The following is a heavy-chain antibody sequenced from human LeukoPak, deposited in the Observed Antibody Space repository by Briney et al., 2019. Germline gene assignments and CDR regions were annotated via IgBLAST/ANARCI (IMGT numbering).Heavy chain of an antibody. D-gene: IGHD4-17*01. CDR2: IYYSGST. J-gene: IGHJ4*02. CDR1: GGSISSSSYY. Sequence: PSETLSLTCTVSGGSISSSSYYWGWIRQLPGKGLEWIGSIYYSGSTYYNPSLKSRVTISVDTSTNQFSLKLSSVTAADTAVFYCARRSYGEFDYWGQGTLVTVSS. V-gene: IGHV4-39*01. CDR3: ARRSYGEFDY.